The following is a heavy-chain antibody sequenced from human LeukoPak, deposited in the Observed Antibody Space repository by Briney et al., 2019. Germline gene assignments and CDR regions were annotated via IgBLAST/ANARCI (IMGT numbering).Heavy chain of an antibody. Sequence: GGSLRLSCAAPGFTFSSYGMHWVRQAPGKGLEWVAFIRYDGSNKYYADSVKGRFTISRDNSKNTLYLQMNSLRAEDTAVYYCAKVLDGMVAIDYWGQGTLVTVSS. CDR1: GFTFSSYG. J-gene: IGHJ4*02. D-gene: IGHD5-12*01. CDR2: IRYDGSNK. V-gene: IGHV3-30*02. CDR3: AKVLDGMVAIDY.